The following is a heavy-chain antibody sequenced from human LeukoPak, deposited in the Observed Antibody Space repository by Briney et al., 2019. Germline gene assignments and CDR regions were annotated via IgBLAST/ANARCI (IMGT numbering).Heavy chain of an antibody. CDR2: IRYDGSNK. V-gene: IGHV3-30*02. CDR1: GFTFSSYG. CDR3: AKDGPYGDGYYYYYMDV. J-gene: IGHJ6*03. Sequence: GGSLRLSCAASGFTFSSYGMHWVRQAPGKGLEWVAFIRYDGSNKYYADSVKGRFTISRDNSKNTLYLQMNSLRAEDTAVYYCAKDGPYGDGYYYYYMDVWGKGTTVTVSS. D-gene: IGHD4-17*01.